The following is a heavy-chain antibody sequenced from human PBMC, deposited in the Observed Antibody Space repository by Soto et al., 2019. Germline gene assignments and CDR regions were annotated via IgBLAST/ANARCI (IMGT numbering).Heavy chain of an antibody. CDR3: AKDALPVDY. CDR1: GFTFSSYG. V-gene: IGHV3-30*18. Sequence: QVQLVESGGGVVQPGRSLRLSCAASGFTFSSYGMHWVRQAPGKGLEWVAVISYDGSNKYYADSVKGRFTISRDNSKNTLYLQMNSLRAEDTAVYYRAKDALPVDYWGQGTLVTVSS. J-gene: IGHJ4*02. D-gene: IGHD1-26*01. CDR2: ISYDGSNK.